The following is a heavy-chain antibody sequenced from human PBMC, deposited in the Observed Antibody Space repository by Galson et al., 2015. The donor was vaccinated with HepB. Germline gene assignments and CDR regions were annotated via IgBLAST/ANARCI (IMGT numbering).Heavy chain of an antibody. V-gene: IGHV3-23*01. CDR2: VSGSGGST. CDR1: GFTFSSYA. Sequence: SLRLSCAAFGFTFSSYAMSWVRQAPGKGLEWVSTVSGSGGSTHYADSVKGRFTISRDNSKNTVYLRMNSLRAEDTAVYFCAKAGVVRYYDILPGYYNIYYFDYWGQGTLVTVSS. J-gene: IGHJ4*02. CDR3: AKAGVVRYYDILPGYYNIYYFDY. D-gene: IGHD3-9*01.